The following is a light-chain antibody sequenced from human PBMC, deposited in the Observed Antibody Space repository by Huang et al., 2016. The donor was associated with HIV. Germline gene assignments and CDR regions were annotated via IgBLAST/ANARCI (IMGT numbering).Light chain of an antibody. CDR2: GAS. CDR1: QSVGSN. CDR3: QQYNNWPPLT. J-gene: IGKJ4*01. V-gene: IGKV3-15*01. Sequence: EIVMTQSPATLSVAPGDRATLSCRASQSVGSNLAWYQQKPGQAPRLLIYGASTRATGIPARFSGSGSGTECTLTISSLQSEDFAVYYCQQYNNWPPLTFGGGTKVEIK.